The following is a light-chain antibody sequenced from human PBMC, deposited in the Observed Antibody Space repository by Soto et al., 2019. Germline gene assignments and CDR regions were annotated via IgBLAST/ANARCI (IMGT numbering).Light chain of an antibody. CDR2: ETS. CDR3: QQYHYWWT. CDR1: ESIGSH. V-gene: IGKV3-15*01. J-gene: IGKJ1*01. Sequence: EIVMTQSPATLSVSPGEGATLSCRASESIGSHLAWYQQKPGQAPRLLIYETSTRATGISARFSGSGSRTEFTLTISSLQSEDFAVYYCQQYHYWWTFDQGTRVDIK.